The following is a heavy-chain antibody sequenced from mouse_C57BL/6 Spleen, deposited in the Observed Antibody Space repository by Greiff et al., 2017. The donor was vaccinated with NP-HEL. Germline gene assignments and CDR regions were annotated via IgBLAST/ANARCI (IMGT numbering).Heavy chain of an antibody. Sequence: EVQGVESGEGLVKPGGSLKLSCAASGFTFSSYAMSWVRQTPEKRLEWVAYISSGGDYIYYADTVKGRFTISRDNARNTLYLQMSSLKSEDTAMYYCTIATISSGWFAYWGQGTLVTVSA. V-gene: IGHV5-9-1*02. J-gene: IGHJ3*01. CDR1: GFTFSSYA. CDR3: TIATISSGWFAY. D-gene: IGHD1-1*01. CDR2: ISSGGDYI.